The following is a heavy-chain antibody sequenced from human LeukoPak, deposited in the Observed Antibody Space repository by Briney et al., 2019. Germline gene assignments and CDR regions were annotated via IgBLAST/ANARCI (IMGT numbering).Heavy chain of an antibody. D-gene: IGHD3-9*01. Sequence: GGSLRLSCAASGFTFSSYGMHWVRQAPGKGLEWVAIIWYDGNHKYYVDSVKGRFTISRDNSKNTLYLQMDSLRAEDTAVYYCVRVKAETYNDLLSLFDSWGQGTLVTVSS. J-gene: IGHJ4*02. CDR1: GFTFSSYG. V-gene: IGHV3-33*01. CDR3: VRVKAETYNDLLSLFDS. CDR2: IWYDGNHK.